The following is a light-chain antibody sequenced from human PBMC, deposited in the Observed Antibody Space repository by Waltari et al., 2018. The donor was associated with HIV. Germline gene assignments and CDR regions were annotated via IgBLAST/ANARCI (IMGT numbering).Light chain of an antibody. V-gene: IGKV1-5*03. J-gene: IGKJ2*01. CDR3: QQYNSYST. CDR1: QSISAW. CDR2: KAS. Sequence: DIQMPQSPSTLSASVGDRVTITCRASQSISAWLAWYQQKPGKAPKLLIHKASSLQSGVPSRFSGSGSGTEFTLTISSLQPDDFATYYCQQYNSYSTFGQGTKLEIK.